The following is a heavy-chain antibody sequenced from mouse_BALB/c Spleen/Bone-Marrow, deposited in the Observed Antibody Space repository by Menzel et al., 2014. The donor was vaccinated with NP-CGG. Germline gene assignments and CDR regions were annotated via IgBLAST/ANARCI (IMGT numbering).Heavy chain of an antibody. Sequence: DVKLVESGGGLVKSGGSLKLSCAASGFSFNSYGMSWVRQTPEKRLEWVATISGGGSYTFYPDSVKGRFTISRDNAKNNLYLQLSSLRSDDTALYYCARHAYYDQTEVSFVYWGQGTLVTVSA. J-gene: IGHJ3*01. V-gene: IGHV5-9-2*01. CDR2: ISGGGSYT. CDR1: GFSFNSYG. D-gene: IGHD2-4*01. CDR3: ARHAYYDQTEVSFVY.